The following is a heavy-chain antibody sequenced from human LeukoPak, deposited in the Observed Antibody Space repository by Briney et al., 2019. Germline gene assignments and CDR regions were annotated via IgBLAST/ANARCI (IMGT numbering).Heavy chain of an antibody. CDR3: ARDVYSGSPEAFDI. CDR1: GGSISSYY. V-gene: IGHV4-4*07. D-gene: IGHD1-26*01. CDR2: IYTSGNT. Sequence: SETLSLTCTVSGGSISSYYWSWIRQPAGKGLEWIGRIYTSGNTNYNPSLKSRVTMSVDTSKNQFSLNLRSVTAADTAVYYCARDVYSGSPEAFDIWGQGTMVTVSS. J-gene: IGHJ3*02.